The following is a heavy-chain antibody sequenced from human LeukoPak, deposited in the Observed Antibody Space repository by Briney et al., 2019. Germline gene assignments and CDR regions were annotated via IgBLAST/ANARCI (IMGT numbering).Heavy chain of an antibody. D-gene: IGHD5-12*01. CDR1: GFTVSRYY. J-gene: IGHJ4*02. CDR3: ATSSIPGIVAGHDY. V-gene: IGHV3-66*01. CDR2: VYSDGTT. Sequence: GGSLRLSCAASGFTVSRYYMSWVRQAPGKGLEWVSVVYSDGTTYHADSVKGRFSISRDSSKKALYLQMNNLRAEDTAVYYCATSSIPGIVAGHDYWGQGTLVTVSS.